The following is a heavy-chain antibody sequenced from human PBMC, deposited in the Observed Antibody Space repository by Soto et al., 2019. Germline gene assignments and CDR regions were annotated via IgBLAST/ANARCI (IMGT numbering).Heavy chain of an antibody. V-gene: IGHV3-23*01. CDR3: AKADGEQWLLPHLEN. CDR2: ISCCGGTA. CDR1: GFNFNKYA. J-gene: IGHJ4*02. D-gene: IGHD6-19*01. Sequence: EVQLLESGGDLVRPGESLRLSCAASGFNFNKYAMSWVRQAPGAGLEWVSGISCCGGTASYADSVKGRFTIARDDSKNTLFLHMNSLRVEDTAEYYCAKADGEQWLLPHLENWGRGTLVTVS.